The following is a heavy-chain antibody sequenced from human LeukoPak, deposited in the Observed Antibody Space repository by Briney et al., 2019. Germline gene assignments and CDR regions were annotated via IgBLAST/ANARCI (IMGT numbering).Heavy chain of an antibody. CDR2: IIPIFGTA. J-gene: IGHJ3*02. CDR1: GGTFSSYA. CDR3: ARVGFGDSSSWYAYSGAFDI. D-gene: IGHD6-13*01. V-gene: IGHV1-69*05. Sequence: GASVKVSCKASGGTFSSYAISWVRQAPGQGLEWMGGIIPIFGTANYAQKFQGRVTITTDESTSTAYMELSSLRSEDTAVYYCARVGFGDSSSWYAYSGAFDIWGQGTMVTVSS.